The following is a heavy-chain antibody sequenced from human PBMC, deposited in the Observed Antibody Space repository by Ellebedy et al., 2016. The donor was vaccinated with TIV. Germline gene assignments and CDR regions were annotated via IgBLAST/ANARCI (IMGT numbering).Heavy chain of an antibody. Sequence: SETLSLTXTVSGGSISSYYWSWIRQPAGKGLEWIGRIYTSGSTNYNPSLKSRVTMSVDTSKNQFSLKLSSVTAADTAVYYCAREYCGGDCYLRAPDYWGQGTLVTVSS. J-gene: IGHJ4*02. D-gene: IGHD2-21*01. CDR1: GGSISSYY. CDR3: AREYCGGDCYLRAPDY. V-gene: IGHV4-4*07. CDR2: IYTSGST.